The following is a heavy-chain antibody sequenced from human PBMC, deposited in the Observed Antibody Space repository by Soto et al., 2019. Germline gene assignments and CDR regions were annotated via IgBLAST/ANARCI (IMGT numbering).Heavy chain of an antibody. D-gene: IGHD2-8*01. V-gene: IGHV4-39*01. CDR1: GDSIGTTHSY. CDR3: ARYEGNGNVWPLDY. CDR2: IHYSGST. J-gene: IGHJ4*02. Sequence: PSETLSLTCTVSGDSIGTTHSYWAWIRQSPGKGLEWIGNIHYSGSTYYMPSLRSRVTLSVDTSKNQFSLRLTSVTAEDTAVYYCARYEGNGNVWPLDYWGQGILVTLSS.